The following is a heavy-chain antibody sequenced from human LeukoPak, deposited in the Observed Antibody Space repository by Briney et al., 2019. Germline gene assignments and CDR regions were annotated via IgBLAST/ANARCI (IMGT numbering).Heavy chain of an antibody. Sequence: PGGSLRLSCAASGFSFTNAWMTWVRQAPGKGLEWVGRIKRTSDGGTKEYAEPVEGRFTISRDDSRNTLYLQMNGLRAEDTAVYYCAKGTAVAFDYWGQGTLVTVSS. CDR2: IKRTSDGGTK. CDR1: GFSFTNAW. V-gene: IGHV3-15*01. J-gene: IGHJ4*02. CDR3: AKGTAVAFDY. D-gene: IGHD5-18*01.